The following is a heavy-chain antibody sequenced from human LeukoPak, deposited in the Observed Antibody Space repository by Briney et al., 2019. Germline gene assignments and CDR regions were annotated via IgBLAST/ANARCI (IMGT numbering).Heavy chain of an antibody. CDR2: IYYSGST. D-gene: IGHD5-12*01. Sequence: SETLSLTCTVSGGSISSSSYYWGWIRQPPGKGLEWIGSIYYSGSTYYNPSLKSRVTISVDTSKNQFSLKLSSVTAADTAVYCCARDRGPYSGYDSYYFDYWGRGTLVTVSS. CDR3: ARDRGPYSGYDSYYFDY. J-gene: IGHJ4*02. CDR1: GGSISSSSYY. V-gene: IGHV4-39*02.